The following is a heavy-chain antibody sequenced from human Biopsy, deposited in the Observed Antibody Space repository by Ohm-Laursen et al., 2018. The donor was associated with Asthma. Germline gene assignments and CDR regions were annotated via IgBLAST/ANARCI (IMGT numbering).Heavy chain of an antibody. Sequence: SQTLSLTCDVSGGSISVSNWWSWVRQHPGKGLEWIGYIHHSGTSYFNPSLKSRVSFSRDTSKNQFSLRLSSVTAADTAMYYCARIPRRSGSYFVDYWGQGTLVTVSS. CDR3: ARIPRRSGSYFVDY. J-gene: IGHJ4*02. D-gene: IGHD3-22*01. CDR1: GGSISVSNW. CDR2: IHHSGTS. V-gene: IGHV4-31*02.